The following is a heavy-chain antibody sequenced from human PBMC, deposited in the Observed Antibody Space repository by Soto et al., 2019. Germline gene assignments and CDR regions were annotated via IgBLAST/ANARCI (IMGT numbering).Heavy chain of an antibody. J-gene: IGHJ4*02. CDR2: IVPIYRTA. Sequence: QVQLVQSGAEVKKPGSSVKVSCKASGGTFSSYRINWVRQAPGQGLEWVGGIVPIYRTADYAQKFQGRVTITADESARTAYVQLLRLKPQGTAVYYCARDSGAKLSSSWGQGTLVTVS. CDR1: GGTFSSYR. CDR3: ARDSGAKLSSS. V-gene: IGHV1-69*01. D-gene: IGHD6-13*01.